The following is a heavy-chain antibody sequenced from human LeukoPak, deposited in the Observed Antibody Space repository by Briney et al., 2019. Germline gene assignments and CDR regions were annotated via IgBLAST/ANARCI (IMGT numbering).Heavy chain of an antibody. J-gene: IGHJ4*02. CDR1: GFTFSSYW. CDR2: IKQDGSER. D-gene: IGHD6-13*01. V-gene: IGHV3-7*01. CDR3: ALSRTLDY. Sequence: PGGSLRLSCAASGFTFSSYWMTWVRQAPGKGLEWVAKIKQDGSERYYVDSVKGRFTISKDNAKNPLYLQMNSLRAEDTAVYYCALSRTLDYWGQGTLVTVSS.